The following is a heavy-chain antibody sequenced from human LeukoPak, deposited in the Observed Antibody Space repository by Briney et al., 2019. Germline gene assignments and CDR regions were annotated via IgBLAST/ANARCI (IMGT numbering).Heavy chain of an antibody. J-gene: IGHJ6*03. CDR1: GYTFTSYD. CDR2: MNPNSGNT. V-gene: IGHV1-8*01. D-gene: IGHD3-3*01. Sequence: ASVKVSCKASGYTFTSYDINWVRQATGQGLEWMGWMNPNSGNTGYAQKFQGRVTMTRNTSISTAYMELSSLRSEDTAVYYCARAPEANYYDFWSGYSGYYYMDVWGKGTTVTVSS. CDR3: ARAPEANYYDFWSGYSGYYYMDV.